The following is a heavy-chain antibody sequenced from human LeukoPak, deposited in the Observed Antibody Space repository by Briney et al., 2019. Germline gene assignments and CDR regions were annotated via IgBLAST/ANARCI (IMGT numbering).Heavy chain of an antibody. CDR2: IKQDGSEK. D-gene: IGHD3-10*01. J-gene: IGHJ3*02. Sequence: PGGSLRLSCAASEFTFFTYSMSWVRQAPGKGLEWVANIKQDGSEKYYVDSVKGRFTISRDNAKNSLYLQMSSLRVDDTAVYYCANLLLGAFDIWGQGTMVTVSS. V-gene: IGHV3-7*01. CDR1: EFTFFTYS. CDR3: ANLLLGAFDI.